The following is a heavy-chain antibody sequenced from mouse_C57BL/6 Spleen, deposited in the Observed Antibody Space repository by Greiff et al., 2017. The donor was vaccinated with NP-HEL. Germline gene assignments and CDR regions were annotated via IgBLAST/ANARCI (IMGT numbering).Heavy chain of an antibody. CDR1: GYSITSGYY. CDR2: ISYDGSH. CDR3: AREGYGSTLAY. D-gene: IGHD1-1*01. Sequence: EVQLQESGPGLVKPSQSLSLTCSVTGYSITSGYYWNWIRQFPGNKLEWMGYISYDGSHNYNPSLNNRISITRDPSKNQVFLKLNSVTTEDTATYDCAREGYGSTLAYWGQGTLVTVSA. J-gene: IGHJ3*01. V-gene: IGHV3-6*01.